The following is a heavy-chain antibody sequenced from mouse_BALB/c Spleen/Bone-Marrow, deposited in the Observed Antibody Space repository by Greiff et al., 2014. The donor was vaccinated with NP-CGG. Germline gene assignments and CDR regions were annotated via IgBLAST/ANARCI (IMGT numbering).Heavy chain of an antibody. V-gene: IGHV1-9*01. D-gene: IGHD2-14*01. Sequence: QVQLKESGAELMKPGASVKISCKATGYTFSSYWIEWVKQRPGHGLEWIGEILPGSGTTNYNEKFKGKAKFTADTSSNTAYMQFSSLTSEGSAVYYCARDYRYDYAMDYWGQGTSVTVSS. J-gene: IGHJ4*01. CDR2: ILPGSGTT. CDR1: GYTFSSYW. CDR3: ARDYRYDYAMDY.